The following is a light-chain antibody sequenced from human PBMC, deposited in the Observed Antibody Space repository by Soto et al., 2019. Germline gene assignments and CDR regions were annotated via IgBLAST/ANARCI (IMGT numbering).Light chain of an antibody. Sequence: QSALTQPPSASGSPGQSVTISCTGTSSDVGGYNYVSWYQQHPGKAPKFMIYEVSKRPSGVPDRFSGSKSGNTASLTVSGRQAEDEADYDCSSYAGSNNFVFGTGTKVTVL. J-gene: IGLJ1*01. V-gene: IGLV2-8*01. CDR1: SSDVGGYNY. CDR2: EVS. CDR3: SSYAGSNNFV.